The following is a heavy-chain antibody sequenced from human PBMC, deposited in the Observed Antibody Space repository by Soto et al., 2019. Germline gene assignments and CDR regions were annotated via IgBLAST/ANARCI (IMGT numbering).Heavy chain of an antibody. CDR2: IYPGDSDT. CDR1: GYSFTSYW. Sequence: PGESLKISCKGSGYSFTSYWIGWVRQMPGKGLEWMGIIYPGDSDTRYSPSFQGQVTISADKSISTAYLQWSSLKASDTAMYYCARVGVPTTTIPPDAFDIWGQGTMVTVSS. CDR3: ARVGVPTTTIPPDAFDI. D-gene: IGHD4-17*01. V-gene: IGHV5-51*01. J-gene: IGHJ3*02.